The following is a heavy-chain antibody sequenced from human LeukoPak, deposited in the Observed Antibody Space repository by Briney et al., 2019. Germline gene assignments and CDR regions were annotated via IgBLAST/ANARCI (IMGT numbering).Heavy chain of an antibody. D-gene: IGHD3-10*01. CDR2: INHGARA. Sequence: SETLSLTCAVYGGTFSNYYLSWIRQSPGKGLEWIGEINHGARASYNPSLKSRVTISVDTSKNQVSLKLSSVTAADTAMYYCARVFDSGSQAYFYYMDVWGKGTTVTIFS. V-gene: IGHV4-34*01. CDR3: ARVFDSGSQAYFYYMDV. J-gene: IGHJ6*03. CDR1: GGTFSNYY.